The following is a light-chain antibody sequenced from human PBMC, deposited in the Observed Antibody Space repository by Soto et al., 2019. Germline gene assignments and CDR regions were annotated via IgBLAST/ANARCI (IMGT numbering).Light chain of an antibody. J-gene: IGKJ4*01. CDR1: QSVLYSTNNKNY. CDR2: WAA. V-gene: IGKV4-1*01. CDR3: QQYYITPLT. Sequence: DIVMTQSPDSLAVSLGERATINCKSSQSVLYSTNNKNYLAWYQQKRGQPPKLLIDWAATRESGVPDRFSGSGSGTDFTLTISSLQAEDVAVYYCQQYYITPLTFGGGTKVEI.